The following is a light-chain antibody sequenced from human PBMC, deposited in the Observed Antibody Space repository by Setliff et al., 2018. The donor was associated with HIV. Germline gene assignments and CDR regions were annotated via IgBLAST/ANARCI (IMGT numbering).Light chain of an antibody. V-gene: IGLV2-14*03. Sequence: QSALAQPASVSGSPGQSITISCSGTRSDVGDYNFVSWYQQYPGRAPKLLIYEVSNRPSGVSARFAGSKFGNTASLTISGLQDEDEAYYYCCSYRSSDTLGFGGGTKVTV. CDR2: EVS. CDR3: CSYRSSDTLG. J-gene: IGLJ2*01. CDR1: RSDVGDYNF.